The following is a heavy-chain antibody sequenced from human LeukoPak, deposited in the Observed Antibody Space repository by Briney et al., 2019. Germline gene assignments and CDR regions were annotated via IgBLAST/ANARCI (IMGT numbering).Heavy chain of an antibody. CDR3: ARDQEGFDY. CDR1: GYSFTSNY. Sequence: GASVKVSCKVSGYSFTSNYKHWVRQAPGQGLEWMGMIYPRDGSTSYAQRFQDRVTVTRDTSTSTVHMELSGLRSEDTAVYYCARDQEGFDYWGQGTLVTVSS. CDR2: IYPRDGST. J-gene: IGHJ4*02. V-gene: IGHV1-46*01.